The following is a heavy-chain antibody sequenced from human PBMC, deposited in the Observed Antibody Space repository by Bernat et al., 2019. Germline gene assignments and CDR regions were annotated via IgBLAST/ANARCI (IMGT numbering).Heavy chain of an antibody. CDR2: ISYDGSNK. V-gene: IGHV3-30-3*01. J-gene: IGHJ4*02. Sequence: QVQLVESGGGVVQPGRSLRLSFAASGFTFSSYAMHWVRQAPGKGLGWVAVISYDGSNKYYADSVKGRFTISRDNSKNTLYLQMNSLRAEDTDVYYCARDFEDSYNQGNYFDYWGQGTLVTVSS. D-gene: IGHD5-24*01. CDR1: GFTFSSYA. CDR3: ARDFEDSYNQGNYFDY.